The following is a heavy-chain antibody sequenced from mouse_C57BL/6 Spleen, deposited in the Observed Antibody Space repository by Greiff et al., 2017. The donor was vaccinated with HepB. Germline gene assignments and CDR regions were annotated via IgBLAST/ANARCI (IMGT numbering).Heavy chain of an antibody. CDR1: GYTFTSYW. Sequence: QVQLQQSGAELVRPGSSVKLSCKASGYTFTSYWMDWVKQRPGQGLEWIGNIYPSDSETHYNQKFKDKATLTVDKSSSTAYMQLSSLTSEDSAVYYCARKEAGGSLDYWGQGTTLTVSS. J-gene: IGHJ2*01. CDR3: ARKEAGGSLDY. D-gene: IGHD1-1*02. CDR2: IYPSDSET. V-gene: IGHV1-61*01.